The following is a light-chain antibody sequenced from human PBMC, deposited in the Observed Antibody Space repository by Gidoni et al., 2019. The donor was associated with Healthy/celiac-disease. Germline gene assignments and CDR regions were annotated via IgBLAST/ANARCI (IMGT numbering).Light chain of an antibody. J-gene: IGKJ4*02. Sequence: EIVLTQSPATLSLSPGERATISCRASQSVRSYLAWYQQKPGQAPSLLIYDASDRATGIPARFSGSGSGTDFTLTISSLEPEDFAVYYCQPRGTFGGGTKVEIK. CDR1: QSVRSY. CDR3: QPRGT. V-gene: IGKV3-11*01. CDR2: DAS.